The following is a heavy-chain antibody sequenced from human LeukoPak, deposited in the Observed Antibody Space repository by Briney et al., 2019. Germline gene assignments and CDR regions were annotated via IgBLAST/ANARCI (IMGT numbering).Heavy chain of an antibody. D-gene: IGHD1-26*01. CDR1: GFTFSSYS. J-gene: IGHJ4*02. Sequence: GGSLRLSCVASGFTFSSYSMNWVRQAPGKGLEWVSYITSSASTIYYAESVKGRFTISRDNAKNSLFLQMNSLRAEDTAVYYCARKVLSGSRYFDYWGQGALVTVSS. CDR2: ITSSASTI. V-gene: IGHV3-48*04. CDR3: ARKVLSGSRYFDY.